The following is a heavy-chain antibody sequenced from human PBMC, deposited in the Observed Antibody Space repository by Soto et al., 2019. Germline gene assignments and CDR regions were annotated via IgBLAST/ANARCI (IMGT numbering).Heavy chain of an antibody. CDR2: ISAYNGNT. J-gene: IGHJ4*02. CDR1: GYTFTSYG. Sequence: ASVKVSCKASGYTFTSYGISWVRQAPGQGLEWMGWISAYNGNTNYAQKLQGRVTMTTDTSTSTAYMELRSLRSDDTAVYYCAIDFSFFSSTSCPVPRLGPPHYWGQGTLVTVSS. D-gene: IGHD2-2*01. CDR3: AIDFSFFSSTSCPVPRLGPPHY. V-gene: IGHV1-18*01.